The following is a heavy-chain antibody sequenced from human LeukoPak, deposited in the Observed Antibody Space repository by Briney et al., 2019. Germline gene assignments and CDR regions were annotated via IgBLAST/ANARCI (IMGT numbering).Heavy chain of an antibody. V-gene: IGHV4-59*11. J-gene: IGHJ6*03. CDR2: IYYSGST. Sequence: SETLSLTCTVSGGSISSHYWSWIRQPPGKGLEWIGYIYYSGSTNYNASLKSRVTISVDTSKNQFSLKLSSVTAADTAVYYCARRSSSPDPGYYYYYMDVWGKGTTVTVSS. CDR3: ARRSSSPDPGYYYYYMDV. CDR1: GGSISSHY. D-gene: IGHD2-2*01.